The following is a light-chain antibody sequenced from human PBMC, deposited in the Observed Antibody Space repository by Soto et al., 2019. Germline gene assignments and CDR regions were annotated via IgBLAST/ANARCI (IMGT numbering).Light chain of an antibody. CDR1: QGISSY. CDR3: GPTYSAPPFT. CDR2: SAS. J-gene: IGKJ3*01. Sequence: DLQLTQSPSSLSASVGDRVTITCRGSQGISSYLNWYRQKPGKVPKLLIYSASNLQSGVPSRFNGSGSGSYFDLTIISLQPEDVATYSSGPTYSAPPFTFGPGTKVDIK. V-gene: IGKV1-27*01.